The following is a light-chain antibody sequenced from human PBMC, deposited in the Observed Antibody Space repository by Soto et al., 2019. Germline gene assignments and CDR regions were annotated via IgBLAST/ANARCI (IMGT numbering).Light chain of an antibody. V-gene: IGKV3-15*01. CDR2: GAS. J-gene: IGKJ1*01. CDR3: QQYNNWPRT. CDR1: QSVSSN. Sequence: EVVMTQSPDTLSVSPGERATLSCRASQSVSSNLAWSQQKLGQAPRLLIYGASTRATGISARISGSGSGTEFTLTISSLQSEDFAIYYCQQYNNWPRTFGQGTKVDIK.